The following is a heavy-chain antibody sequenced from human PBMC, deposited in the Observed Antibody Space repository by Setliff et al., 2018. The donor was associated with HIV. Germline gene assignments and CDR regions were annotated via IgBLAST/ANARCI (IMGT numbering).Heavy chain of an antibody. J-gene: IGHJ3*02. V-gene: IGHV1-69*13. CDR1: GGTFRTFG. Sequence: SVKVSCKASGGTFRTFGISWVRQAPGQGLEWMGGSIPIFGTAKYAQKFQGRVTITADESTSTAYMELRSLRSDDTAVYYCATITVAGTGAFDIWGQGTMVTVSS. CDR3: ATITVAGTGAFDI. CDR2: SIPIFGTA. D-gene: IGHD6-19*01.